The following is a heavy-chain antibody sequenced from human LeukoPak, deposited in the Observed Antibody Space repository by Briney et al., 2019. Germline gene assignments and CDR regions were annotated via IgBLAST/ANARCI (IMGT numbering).Heavy chain of an antibody. V-gene: IGHV3-23*01. CDR1: EFTFSSYA. Sequence: GGSLRLSCAASEFTFSSYAMSWVRQAPGKGLEWVSTISGRGDSTYYADSVKGRFTISRDNSQNTLYLQMNSLRAEDTAVYYCARDTLSGSHDFDYWGQGTLVTVSS. CDR3: ARDTLSGSHDFDY. D-gene: IGHD3-10*01. J-gene: IGHJ4*02. CDR2: ISGRGDST.